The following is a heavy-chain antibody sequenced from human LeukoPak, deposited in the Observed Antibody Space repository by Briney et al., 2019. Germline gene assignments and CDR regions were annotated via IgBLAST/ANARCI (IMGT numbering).Heavy chain of an antibody. CDR1: GFTFSSYS. CDR2: ISSSSSYI. J-gene: IGHJ5*02. V-gene: IGHV3-21*01. D-gene: IGHD6-19*01. CDR3: ARDSSGSFDP. Sequence: GGSLRLSCAASGFTFSSYSMNWVRQAPGKGLEWVSSISSSSSYIYFVDSVKGRFTISRDNAKNSLYLQMKSLRAEDTAVYYCARDSSGSFDPWGQGTLVTVSS.